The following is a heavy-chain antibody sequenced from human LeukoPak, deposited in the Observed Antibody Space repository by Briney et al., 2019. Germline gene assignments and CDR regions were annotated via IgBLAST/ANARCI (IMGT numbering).Heavy chain of an antibody. D-gene: IGHD3-10*01. Sequence: SSETLSLTCTVSGGSISSYYWSWIRQPAGKGLEWIGRIYTGGSTNYNPSLKSRVTMSVDTSKNQFSLKLSSVTAADTAVYYCARDRYYYGSGSYSWFDPWGQGTLVTVSS. J-gene: IGHJ5*02. CDR3: ARDRYYYGSGSYSWFDP. V-gene: IGHV4-4*07. CDR2: IYTGGST. CDR1: GGSISSYY.